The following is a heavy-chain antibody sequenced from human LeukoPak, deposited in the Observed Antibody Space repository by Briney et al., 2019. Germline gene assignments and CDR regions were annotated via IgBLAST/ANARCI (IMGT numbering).Heavy chain of an antibody. J-gene: IGHJ6*03. CDR1: GFTFSSYW. CDR2: IKEDGSEK. Sequence: PGGSLRLSCAASGFTFSSYWMSWVRQAPGKGLEWVANIKEDGSEKYYVDSVKGRFTISRDNAKNSLYLQMNSLRAGDTAVCHCARDGSSWTTYYYYYMDVWGKGTTVTVSS. D-gene: IGHD6-13*01. CDR3: ARDGSSWTTYYYYYMDV. V-gene: IGHV3-7*01.